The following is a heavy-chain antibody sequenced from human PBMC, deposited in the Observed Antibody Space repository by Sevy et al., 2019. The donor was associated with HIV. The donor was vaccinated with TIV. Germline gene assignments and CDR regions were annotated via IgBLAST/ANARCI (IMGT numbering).Heavy chain of an antibody. CDR2: ISSTSDYR. J-gene: IGHJ4*02. D-gene: IGHD1-26*01. V-gene: IGHV3-11*06. CDR3: ARGGGSALGY. CDR1: TFTFSDYY. Sequence: GGSLRLSCVVSTFTFSDYYMSWIRQAPGKGLELVSYISSTSDYRNYADSVKGRFTISRDNAKNSLYLQMNSLRTEDTAVYFCARGGGSALGYWGQGTLVTVSS.